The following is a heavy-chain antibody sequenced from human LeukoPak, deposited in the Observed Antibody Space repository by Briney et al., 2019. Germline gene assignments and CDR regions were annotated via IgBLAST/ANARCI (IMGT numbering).Heavy chain of an antibody. J-gene: IGHJ4*02. D-gene: IGHD2-21*02. Sequence: GESLKISCKGSGYSFTSYWIGWVRQMPGKGLEWMGIIYPGDSDTRYSPSFQGQVTISADKSISTAYLQWSSLKASDTAMYYCARHQDICGCDCYAGFDYWGQGTLVTVSS. CDR3: ARHQDICGCDCYAGFDY. V-gene: IGHV5-51*01. CDR1: GYSFTSYW. CDR2: IYPGDSDT.